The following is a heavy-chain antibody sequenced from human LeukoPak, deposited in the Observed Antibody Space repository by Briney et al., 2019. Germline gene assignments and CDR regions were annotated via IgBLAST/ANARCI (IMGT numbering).Heavy chain of an antibody. CDR3: ARDDYYDSSGYYTL. J-gene: IGHJ1*01. CDR2: INTYIGNT. CDR1: GYTFTSHC. Sequence: ASVKVSCKASGYTFTSHCISWVRQAPGEGLEWRGWINTYIGNTNYVQKFQGRVPVTTDKSTSTAYMELRSLRYDDTAVYYCARDDYYDSSGYYTLWGQGTLVTVSS. V-gene: IGHV1-18*01. D-gene: IGHD3-22*01.